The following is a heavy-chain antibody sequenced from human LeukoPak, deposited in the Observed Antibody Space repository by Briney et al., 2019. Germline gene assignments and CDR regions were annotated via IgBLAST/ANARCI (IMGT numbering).Heavy chain of an antibody. CDR2: ISGSSGNI. V-gene: IGHV3-11*03. D-gene: IGHD3-10*01. CDR3: ASPVRG. CDR1: GFTFGDYY. Sequence: GGSLRLSCTASGFTFGDYYMSWIRQAPGKGLEWVSYISGSSGNINYADSVKGRFTISRDNAKNSLYLQMNSLRDEDAAVYYCASPVRGWGQGALVTVSS. J-gene: IGHJ4*02.